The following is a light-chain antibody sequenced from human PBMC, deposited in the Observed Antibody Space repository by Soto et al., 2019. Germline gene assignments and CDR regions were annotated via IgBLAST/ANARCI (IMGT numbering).Light chain of an antibody. J-gene: IGLJ2*01. CDR2: DVS. Sequence: QSALTQPASVSGSPGQSITISCTGTSSDIGPYNYVTWYQQHPGKAPKLIIYDVSNRPSGVSNRFSGSKSGNTASLTISGLQAEXXAXXXCSSYTXXTTLVIFGGGTKVTVL. CDR1: SSDIGPYNY. CDR3: SSYTXXTTLVI. V-gene: IGLV2-14*03.